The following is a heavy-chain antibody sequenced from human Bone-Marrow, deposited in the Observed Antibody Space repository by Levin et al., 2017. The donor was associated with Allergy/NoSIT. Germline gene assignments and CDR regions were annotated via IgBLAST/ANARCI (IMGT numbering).Heavy chain of an antibody. J-gene: IGHJ4*02. CDR3: ARDVRGSRDY. CDR1: GFTFSSFW. Sequence: GESLKISCAASGFTFSSFWMHWVRQAPGKGLVWVSHINEDGRTTNYAASVKGRFTISRDNAKNTLYLQMNSLGDEDTAIYYCARDVRGSRDYWGQGTLVTVSS. CDR2: INEDGRTT. D-gene: IGHD6-13*01. V-gene: IGHV3-74*01.